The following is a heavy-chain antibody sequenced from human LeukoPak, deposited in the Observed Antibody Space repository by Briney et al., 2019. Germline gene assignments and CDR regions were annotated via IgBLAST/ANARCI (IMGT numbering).Heavy chain of an antibody. Sequence: GGSLRLSCATSGFTFSSYAMSWVRQAPGKGLEWVSAISGNDDNTYYADSVRGRFTISRDKSKNTLYLQMNSLRVEDTAVYYCAKGPEVGDGYHCDYWGQGTLVTVSS. J-gene: IGHJ4*02. CDR1: GFTFSSYA. CDR3: AKGPEVGDGYHCDY. D-gene: IGHD5-24*01. CDR2: ISGNDDNT. V-gene: IGHV3-23*01.